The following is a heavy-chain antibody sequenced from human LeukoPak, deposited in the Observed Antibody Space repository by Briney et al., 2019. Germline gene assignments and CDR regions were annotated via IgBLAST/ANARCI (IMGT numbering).Heavy chain of an antibody. CDR3: ARHGDYSRVLAY. V-gene: IGHV5-51*01. D-gene: IGHD4-11*01. CDR2: IYPGDSDT. CDR1: GYNFTYYW. J-gene: IGHJ4*02. Sequence: GESLQISCKGSGYNFTYYWIGWVRQMPGKGLEWMGIIYPGDSDTRYSPSFQGQVTISADKSITTAYLQWSSLKASDTAMYFCARHGDYSRVLAYWGQGTLVTVSS.